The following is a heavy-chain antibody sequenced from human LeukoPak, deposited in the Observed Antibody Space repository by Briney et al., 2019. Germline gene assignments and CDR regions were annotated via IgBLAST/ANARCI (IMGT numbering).Heavy chain of an antibody. Sequence: PGRSLRLSCAASGFIFSSYGMHWVRQAPGKGLEWVSVIYSGGSTYYADSVKGRVAISRDNSKNTVFLQMNSVRAEDTAVYYCARGFAPAYNFGVFDYWGQGTLVSVSS. CDR1: GFIFSSYG. CDR2: IYSGGST. J-gene: IGHJ4*02. D-gene: IGHD5-18*01. V-gene: IGHV3-66*01. CDR3: ARGFAPAYNFGVFDY.